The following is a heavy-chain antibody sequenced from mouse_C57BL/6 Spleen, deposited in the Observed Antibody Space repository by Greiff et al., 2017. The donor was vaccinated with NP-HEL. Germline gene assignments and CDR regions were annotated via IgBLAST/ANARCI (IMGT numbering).Heavy chain of an antibody. CDR1: GFTFSDYY. Sequence: EVKLVESEGGLVQPGSSMKLSCTASGFTFSDYYMAWVRQVPEKGLEWVANINYDGSSTYYLDSLKSRFIISRDNAKNILYLQMSSLKSEDTATYYCARDAANWTFDYWGQGTTLTVSS. CDR2: INYDGSST. D-gene: IGHD4-1*01. V-gene: IGHV5-16*01. J-gene: IGHJ2*01. CDR3: ARDAANWTFDY.